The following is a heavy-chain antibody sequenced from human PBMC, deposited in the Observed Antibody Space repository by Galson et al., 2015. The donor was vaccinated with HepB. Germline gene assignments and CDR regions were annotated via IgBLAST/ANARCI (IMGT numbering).Heavy chain of an antibody. J-gene: IGHJ6*03. V-gene: IGHV1-69*13. CDR2: IIPIFGTA. D-gene: IGHD5-18*01. Sequence: SVKVSCKASGGTFSSYAISWVRQAPGQGLEWMGGIIPIFGTANYAQKFQGRVTITADESTSTAYMELSSLRSEDTAVYYCARDFPANPIHPYSYGSNRGYYYYMDVWGKGTTVTVSS. CDR1: GGTFSSYA. CDR3: ARDFPANPIHPYSYGSNRGYYYYMDV.